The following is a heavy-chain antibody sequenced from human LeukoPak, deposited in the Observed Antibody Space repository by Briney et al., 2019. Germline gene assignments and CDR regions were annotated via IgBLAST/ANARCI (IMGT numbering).Heavy chain of an antibody. CDR2: IDTAGDT. D-gene: IGHD3-3*01. CDR3: ARDRNADFWSGYYTNYFDY. CDR1: GFIFSSYD. J-gene: IGHJ4*02. V-gene: IGHV3-13*01. Sequence: GGSLRLSCAASGFIFSSYDMHWVRQATGKRLEWVSGIDTAGDTYYPGSVKGRFTISRENAKNSLYLQMNSLRAEDTAVYYCARDRNADFWSGYYTNYFDYWGQGTLVTVSS.